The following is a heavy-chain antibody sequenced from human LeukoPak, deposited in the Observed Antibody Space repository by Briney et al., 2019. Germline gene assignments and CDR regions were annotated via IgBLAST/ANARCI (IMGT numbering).Heavy chain of an antibody. D-gene: IGHD4-17*01. CDR3: ARRSAYGDYNTYYFDY. V-gene: IGHV3-7*01. Sequence: PGGSLRLSCAASGFTFSSYWMSWVRQAPGKGLEWVANIKQDGSEKYYVDSVKGRFTISRDNAENSLYLQMNSLRAEDTAVYYCARRSAYGDYNTYYFDYWGQGTLVTVSS. CDR2: IKQDGSEK. J-gene: IGHJ4*02. CDR1: GFTFSSYW.